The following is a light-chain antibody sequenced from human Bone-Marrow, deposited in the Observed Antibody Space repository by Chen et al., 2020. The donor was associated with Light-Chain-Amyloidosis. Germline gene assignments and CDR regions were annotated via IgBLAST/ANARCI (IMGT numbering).Light chain of an antibody. CDR3: QSTDSTATYGV. CDR2: KDN. J-gene: IGLJ3*02. V-gene: IGLV3-25*03. Sequence: YEPTQPPSASVSPGQTARITRSADALPKQYGYWFQQKPGQAPVLVMYKDNERPSGIPERFSGSSSGTTVTLTISRVQTEDEADYYCQSTDSTATYGVFGGGTQLTVL. CDR1: ALPKQY.